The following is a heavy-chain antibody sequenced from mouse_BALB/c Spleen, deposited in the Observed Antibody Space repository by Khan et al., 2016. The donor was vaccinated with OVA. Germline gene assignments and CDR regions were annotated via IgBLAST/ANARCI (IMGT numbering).Heavy chain of an antibody. J-gene: IGHJ2*01. V-gene: IGHV9-2-1*01. CDR2: INTETGEP. D-gene: IGHD2-14*01. CDR3: ARDRYDDFDY. Sequence: QIQLVQSGPELKKPGETVKISCKASGYTFTDYSMHWVKQAPGKGLKWMGWINTETGEPTYADDFKGRFAFSLETSASTAYLQINNLKYEDTATDFCARDRYDDFDYWGQGTTLTVSS. CDR1: GYTFTDYS.